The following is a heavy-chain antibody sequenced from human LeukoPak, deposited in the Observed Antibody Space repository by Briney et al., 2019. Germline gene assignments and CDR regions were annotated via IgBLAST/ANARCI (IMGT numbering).Heavy chain of an antibody. D-gene: IGHD2-2*01. J-gene: IGHJ4*02. V-gene: IGHV1-2*02. CDR2: INPNSGGT. CDR1: GYTLTGYY. Sequence: ASVKVSCIDPGYTLTGYYGHSVSQAPGQGLEWMGWINPNSGGTNYAQKFQGGVTMTRDTPMSTAYMELSSLSSDDTTIYYCAGEWDNVVVPATPAYWGQGSLLTVSS. CDR3: AGEWDNVVVPATPAY.